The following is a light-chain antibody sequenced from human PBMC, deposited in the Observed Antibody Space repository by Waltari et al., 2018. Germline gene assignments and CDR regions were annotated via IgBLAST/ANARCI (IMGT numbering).Light chain of an antibody. V-gene: IGKV1-5*03. CDR2: KAS. J-gene: IGKJ1*01. Sequence: DIQMTQSPSTLSASVGGRVTIPCRASQNINNWVTWYQQKPGNAPKLLIYKASTLENGVPSRFSGSGFGTEFTLTISSLQPDDSATYYCQQYATSWSFGQGTKVEIK. CDR3: QQYATSWS. CDR1: QNINNW.